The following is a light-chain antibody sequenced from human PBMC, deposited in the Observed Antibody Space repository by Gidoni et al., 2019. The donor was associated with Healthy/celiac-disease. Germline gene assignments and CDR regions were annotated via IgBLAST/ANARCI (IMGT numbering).Light chain of an antibody. V-gene: IGKV1-39*01. Sequence: DIQMTQSPSSLSASVGDRVTITCRASQSISSYLNWYQQKPGKAPKLLIYAASSLQSGVPSRFSGSGSGTDFTLTISSLQPEDFATYYCQQSYSTLWTFXPXPKVEIK. CDR1: QSISSY. CDR3: QQSYSTLWT. CDR2: AAS. J-gene: IGKJ1*01.